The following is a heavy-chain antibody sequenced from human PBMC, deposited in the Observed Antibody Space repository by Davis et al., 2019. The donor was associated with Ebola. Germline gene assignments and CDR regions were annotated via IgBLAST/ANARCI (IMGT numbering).Heavy chain of an antibody. Sequence: GGSLRLSCAASGFTFSGSAMHWVRQASGKGLEWVGRIRSKANSYATAYAASVKGRFTISRDDLKNTAYLQMNSLKTEDTAVYYCTSGSYYAGGWSDYWGQGTLVTVSS. CDR1: GFTFSGSA. J-gene: IGHJ4*02. CDR3: TSGSYYAGGWSDY. V-gene: IGHV3-73*01. D-gene: IGHD1-26*01. CDR2: IRSKANSYAT.